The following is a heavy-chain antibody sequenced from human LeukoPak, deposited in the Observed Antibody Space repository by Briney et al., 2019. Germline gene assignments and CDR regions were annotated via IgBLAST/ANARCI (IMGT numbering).Heavy chain of an antibody. V-gene: IGHV3-23*01. J-gene: IGHJ4*02. CDR3: AKAPHYTVTNLDY. CDR2: ISGSGGST. Sequence: GGSLRLSCAASGFTFSSYAMSWVRQAPGKGLEWVSAISGSGGSTYYADSVKGRFTISRDNSKDTLYLQMNSLRAEDTAVYYCAKAPHYTVTNLDYWGQGTLVTVSS. CDR1: GFTFSSYA. D-gene: IGHD4-17*01.